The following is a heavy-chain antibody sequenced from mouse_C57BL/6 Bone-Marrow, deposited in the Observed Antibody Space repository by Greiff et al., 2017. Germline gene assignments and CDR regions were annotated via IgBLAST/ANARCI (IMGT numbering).Heavy chain of an antibody. CDR2: ISSGGSYT. D-gene: IGHD2-5*01. V-gene: IGHV5-6*01. Sequence: EVKLVESGGDLVKPGGSLKLSCAASGFTFSSYGMSWVRQTPDKRLEWVATISSGGSYTYYPDSVKGRFTISRENAKNTLYLQMSSLKSEDTAMYYCARHYYSKAMDYWGQGTSVTVSS. CDR3: ARHYYSKAMDY. J-gene: IGHJ4*01. CDR1: GFTFSSYG.